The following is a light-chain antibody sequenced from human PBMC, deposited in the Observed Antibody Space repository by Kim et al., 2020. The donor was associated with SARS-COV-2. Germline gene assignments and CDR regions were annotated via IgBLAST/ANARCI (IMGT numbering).Light chain of an antibody. CDR1: QSIINY. Sequence: ASVGDRVTITCRASQSIINYLNWYRQKPGEAPQLLIYVASSLQSGVPSRFSGSGSGTDFTLTISSLQPEDFATYYCQQSHTSPLTFGGGTKVDIK. J-gene: IGKJ4*01. CDR2: VAS. V-gene: IGKV1-39*01. CDR3: QQSHTSPLT.